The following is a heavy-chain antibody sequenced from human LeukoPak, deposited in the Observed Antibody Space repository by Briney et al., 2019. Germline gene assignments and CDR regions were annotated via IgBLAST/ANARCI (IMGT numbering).Heavy chain of an antibody. V-gene: IGHV4-59*12. J-gene: IGHJ4*02. CDR1: GASISSYY. CDR3: ARENPSGYYNRPIDY. D-gene: IGHD3-22*01. Sequence: NASETLSLTCTVSGASISSYYWSWLRQPPGKGLEWIGDIYYSGSIKYNPSLKSRVTMSVDTSKNQFSLKLSSVTAADTAIYYCARENPSGYYNRPIDYWGQGTLVTVSS. CDR2: IYYSGSI.